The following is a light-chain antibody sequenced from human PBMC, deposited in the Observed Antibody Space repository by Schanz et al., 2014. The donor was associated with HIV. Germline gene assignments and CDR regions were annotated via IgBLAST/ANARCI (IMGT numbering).Light chain of an antibody. CDR3: QQYNNWPRT. CDR2: ATS. V-gene: IGKV3D-15*01. CDR1: QRLSSSY. Sequence: EIVLTQSPGSLSLSPGGRATLSCAASQRLSSSYLAWYQQKRDQPPRLVIYATSTRAAGIPDRFSGTGSGTEFTLTISGLQSEDFAVYYCQQYNNWPRTFGQGTKVEIK. J-gene: IGKJ1*01.